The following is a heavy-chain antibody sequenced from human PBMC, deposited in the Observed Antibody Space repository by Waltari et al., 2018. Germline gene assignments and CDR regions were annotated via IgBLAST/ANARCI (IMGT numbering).Heavy chain of an antibody. CDR1: GYPFTSYD. D-gene: IGHD2-2*01. V-gene: IGHV1-8*01. J-gene: IGHJ6*02. Sequence: QVQLVQSGAEVKKPGASVKVSCKASGYPFTSYDINWVRQATGQGLEWMGWMNPNNGKTGHSQKFQGRVTMTRNTSISTAYMELSSRRSEDTAVYYCATLKSSLSSLDYYGMDVWGQGTTVTVSS. CDR3: ATLKSSLSSLDYYGMDV. CDR2: MNPNNGKT.